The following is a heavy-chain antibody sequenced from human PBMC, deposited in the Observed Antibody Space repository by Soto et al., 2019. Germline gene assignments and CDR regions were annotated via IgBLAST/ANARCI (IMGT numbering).Heavy chain of an antibody. CDR3: AHKGCRGAGMDV. D-gene: IGHD2-15*01. Sequence: QITLKESGPTLVKPTQTLTLTCTFSGFSVSTSGVGVAWIRQPPGKALEWLALIYWDDDKRYSPFLQSRVTITKDTSKNQMVLTLTNMDPVDTATYYCAHKGCRGAGMDVWGQGTTVTVSS. CDR1: GFSVSTSGVG. J-gene: IGHJ6*02. V-gene: IGHV2-5*02. CDR2: IYWDDDK.